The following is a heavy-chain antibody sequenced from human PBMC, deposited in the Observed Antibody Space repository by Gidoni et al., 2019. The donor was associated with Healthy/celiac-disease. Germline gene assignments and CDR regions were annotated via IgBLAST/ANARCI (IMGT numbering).Heavy chain of an antibody. D-gene: IGHD3-10*01. CDR2: INHSGST. J-gene: IGHJ4*02. CDR3: ARGGSSLSMVRGVIMGHYFDY. CDR1: GGSFSGAF. V-gene: IGHV4-34*01. Sequence: QVQLQPWRAGLMKPSETLYLTSAVSGGSFSGAFWTWIRQPPGKGLDWIEEINHSGSTNYNPTLKGRVTISVDTSNNQFCMKLSSVTATDTAVYYCARGGSSLSMVRGVIMGHYFDYWGQGTLVTVSS.